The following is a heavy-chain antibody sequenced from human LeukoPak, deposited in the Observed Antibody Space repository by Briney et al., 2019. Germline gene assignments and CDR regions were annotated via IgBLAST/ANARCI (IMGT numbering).Heavy chain of an antibody. Sequence: GESLKISCKASGYTFTDYWIDWVRQVPGKGLEWMGLIYPDDSDTRYTSSFQGQVTISADKSVNTAFLQWSSLKASDTAMYYCAKTYYYGSGTPADAFDIWGQGTMVTVSA. D-gene: IGHD3-10*01. CDR1: GYTFTDYW. J-gene: IGHJ3*02. CDR2: IYPDDSDT. V-gene: IGHV5-51*01. CDR3: AKTYYYGSGTPADAFDI.